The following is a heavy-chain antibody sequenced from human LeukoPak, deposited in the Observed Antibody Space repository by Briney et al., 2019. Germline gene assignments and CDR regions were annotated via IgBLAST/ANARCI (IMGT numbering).Heavy chain of an antibody. CDR3: ARRSWYNWFDR. Sequence: PSETLSLTCTVSGGSVSSGSYYWSWIRQSLGKGLEWIGYIYYSGSTNYNPSLKSRVTISVDTSKNQFSLKVSSVTAADTAVYYCARRSWYNWFDRWGQGTLVTVSS. CDR2: IYYSGST. V-gene: IGHV4-61*01. J-gene: IGHJ5*02. CDR1: GGSVSSGSYY. D-gene: IGHD6-13*01.